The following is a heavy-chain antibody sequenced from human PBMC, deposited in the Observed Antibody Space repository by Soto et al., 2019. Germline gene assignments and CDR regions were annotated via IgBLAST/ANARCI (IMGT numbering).Heavy chain of an antibody. CDR3: ARVSLAGATTADS. CDR1: GYTFTGYY. D-gene: IGHD1-26*01. CDR2: INPNSGGT. J-gene: IGHJ4*02. Sequence: ASVKVSCKASGYTFTGYYMHWVRQAPGQGVEWMGWINPNSGGTNYAQKFQGRVTMTSDTSITTAYMELSRLTSDDTAVYYCARVSLAGATTADSWGQGXLVTVSS. V-gene: IGHV1-2*02.